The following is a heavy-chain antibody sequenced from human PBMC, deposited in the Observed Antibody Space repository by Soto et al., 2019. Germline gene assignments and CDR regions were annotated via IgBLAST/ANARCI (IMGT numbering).Heavy chain of an antibody. D-gene: IGHD5-12*01. CDR2: IYYSGST. Sequence: SETLSLTCTVSGGSISSGFCYWSWIRQHPGKGLEWIGYIYYSGSTYYNPSLKSRVTISVDTSKNQFSLKLSSVTAADTAVYYCARGYSGYDWYWFDPWGQGTLVTVSS. J-gene: IGHJ5*02. CDR1: GGSISSGFCY. CDR3: ARGYSGYDWYWFDP. V-gene: IGHV4-31*03.